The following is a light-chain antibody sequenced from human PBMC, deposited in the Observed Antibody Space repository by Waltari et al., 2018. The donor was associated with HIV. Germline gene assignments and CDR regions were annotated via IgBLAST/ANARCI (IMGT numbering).Light chain of an antibody. J-gene: IGLJ3*02. CDR3: CSYAGSSTLV. CDR2: EVS. V-gene: IGLV2-23*02. Sequence: QSALTQPASVSGSPGQSITISCPGTSSHVGSYNLASWYQQHPGKAPKLMIYEVSKRPSGVSNRFSGSKSGNTASLTISGLQAEDEADYYCCSYAGSSTLVFGGGTKLTVL. CDR1: SSHVGSYNL.